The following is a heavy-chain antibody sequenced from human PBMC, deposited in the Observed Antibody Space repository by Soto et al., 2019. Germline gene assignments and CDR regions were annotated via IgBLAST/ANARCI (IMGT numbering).Heavy chain of an antibody. CDR1: GYTFTSYC. CDR2: ISAYNGNT. Sequence: ASVKVSCKASGYTFTSYCISWVRQAPGQGLEWMGWISAYNGNTNYAQKLQGRVTMTTDTSTSTAYMELRSLRSDDTAVYYCARSVVVVVAATDPYSYYYTDVWGKGTTVTVSS. J-gene: IGHJ6*03. V-gene: IGHV1-18*01. CDR3: ARSVVVVVAATDPYSYYYTDV. D-gene: IGHD2-15*01.